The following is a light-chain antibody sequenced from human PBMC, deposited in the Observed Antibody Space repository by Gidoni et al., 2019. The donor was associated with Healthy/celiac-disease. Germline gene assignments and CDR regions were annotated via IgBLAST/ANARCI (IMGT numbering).Light chain of an antibody. Sequence: QSVLTQPPSVSGAPGQRVTISCTGSSSNIGAGYDVHWYQQLPGTVPKLLIYGDSNRPSGVPDRFSGSKSGTSASLAITGLQAEDEADYYCQSYDTRLSAYVVFGGGTKLTVL. CDR1: SSNIGAGYD. V-gene: IGLV1-40*01. CDR2: GDS. J-gene: IGLJ2*01. CDR3: QSYDTRLSAYVV.